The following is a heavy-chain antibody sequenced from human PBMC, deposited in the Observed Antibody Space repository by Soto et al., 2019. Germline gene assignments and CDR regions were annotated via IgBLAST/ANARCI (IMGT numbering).Heavy chain of an antibody. CDR3: QRHGPGPIIVEPTAAALEI. V-gene: IGHV5-51*01. CDR1: GYSFTSYW. CDR2: IYPGDSDT. D-gene: IGHD1-26*01. Sequence: GGSLQISCKGSGYSFTSYWIGCVRQMPGKGLEWMGSIYPGDSDTRYSPPFQVQVTISADKSINTAYLQWSSLKASDTAMYYCQRHGPGPIIVEPTAAALEIWGEETMV. J-gene: IGHJ3*02.